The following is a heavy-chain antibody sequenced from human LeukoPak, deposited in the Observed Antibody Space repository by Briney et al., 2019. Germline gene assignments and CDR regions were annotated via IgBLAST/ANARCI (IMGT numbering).Heavy chain of an antibody. Sequence: GGSLRLSCAASGFTFSGYWIHWVRQAPVKGLEWVSRVNSDGSRTDCADSVKGRFTISRDNAKNTLYLHMHSLRPEDTAVYYCTRSPYSSSWTFEYWGQGTLVSVPS. D-gene: IGHD6-13*01. J-gene: IGHJ4*02. CDR1: GFTFSGYW. CDR3: TRSPYSSSWTFEY. CDR2: VNSDGSRT. V-gene: IGHV3-74*01.